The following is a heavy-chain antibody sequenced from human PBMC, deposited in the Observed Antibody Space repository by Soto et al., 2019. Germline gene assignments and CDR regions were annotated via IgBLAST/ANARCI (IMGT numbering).Heavy chain of an antibody. Sequence: SVKVSCKASGGTFSSYAISWVRQAPGQGLEWMGGIIPIFGTANYAQKFQGRVTITADESTSTAYMELSSLRSEDTTVYYCAHTTPEKYSRSWYGWSYGLDVCGQGTSVIVS. CDR3: AHTTPEKYSRSWYGWSYGLDV. D-gene: IGHD6-13*01. V-gene: IGHV1-69*13. CDR2: IIPIFGTA. J-gene: IGHJ6*02. CDR1: GGTFSSYA.